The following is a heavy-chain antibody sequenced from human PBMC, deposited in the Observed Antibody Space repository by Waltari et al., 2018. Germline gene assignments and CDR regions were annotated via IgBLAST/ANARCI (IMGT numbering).Heavy chain of an antibody. CDR1: GGSISSYY. Sequence: QVQLQESGPGLVKPSETLSLTCTVSGGSISSYYWSWIRQPAGKGLEWIGRIYTSGSTNYNPSLKSRVTMSVDTSKNQVSLKLSSVTAADTAVYYCARDCSTSCEYYYYYYMDVWGKGTTVTVSS. V-gene: IGHV4-4*07. D-gene: IGHD2-2*01. CDR2: IYTSGST. J-gene: IGHJ6*03. CDR3: ARDCSTSCEYYYYYYMDV.